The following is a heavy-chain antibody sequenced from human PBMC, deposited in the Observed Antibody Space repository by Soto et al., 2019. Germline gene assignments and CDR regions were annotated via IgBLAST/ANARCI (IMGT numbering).Heavy chain of an antibody. CDR3: ARDLGLLKSLFGY. J-gene: IGHJ4*02. CDR1: GXSVNSFN. D-gene: IGHD3-16*01. CDR2: ISVSGDNI. V-gene: IGHV3-21*01. Sequence: GSLRLSCLASGXSVNSFNMNWIRRAPGRGLEWVASISVSGDNIYYGDSVQGRFTISRDNSKSSVFLDLSSLRVEHTDVYYCARDLGLLKSLFGYWGQGTLGTVSS.